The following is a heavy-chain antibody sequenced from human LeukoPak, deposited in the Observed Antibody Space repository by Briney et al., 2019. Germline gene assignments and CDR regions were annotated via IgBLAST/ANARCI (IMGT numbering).Heavy chain of an antibody. V-gene: IGHV3-7*03. CDR1: TFTFSSYW. J-gene: IGHJ6*02. CDR3: ARGGGLDV. D-gene: IGHD3-16*01. CDR2: INHNGNVN. Sequence: GGSLRLSCAASTFTFSSYWMNWARQAPGKGLEWVAGINHNGNVNYYVDSVKGRFTISRDNAKNSLYLQMSNLRAEDTAVYFCARGGGLDVWGQGATVTVSS.